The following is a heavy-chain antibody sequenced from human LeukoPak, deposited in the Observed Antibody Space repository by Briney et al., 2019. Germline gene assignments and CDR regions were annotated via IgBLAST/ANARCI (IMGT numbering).Heavy chain of an antibody. CDR2: IYYTGST. J-gene: IGHJ5*02. Sequence: PSETLSLTCTVSGGSISSSSYYWGWIRQPPGKGLESIGIIYYTGSTYYNPSLKSRVTISVDTSKNQFSLKLSSVTAADTAVYYCARQAAYCSSGSCYPNWFDPWGQGTLVTVSS. CDR1: GGSISSSSYY. D-gene: IGHD2-15*01. V-gene: IGHV4-39*01. CDR3: ARQAAYCSSGSCYPNWFDP.